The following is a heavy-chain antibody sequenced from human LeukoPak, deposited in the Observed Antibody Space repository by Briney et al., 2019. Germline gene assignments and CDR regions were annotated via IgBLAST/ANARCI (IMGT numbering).Heavy chain of an antibody. D-gene: IGHD3-10*01. V-gene: IGHV1-2*04. CDR1: GYTFTGYH. J-gene: IGHJ3*02. Sequence: ASVTVSCKASGYTFTGYHMHWVRQAPGQGLEWMGWIHPNSGGTNYAQKFQGWVTMTRDTSIRTAYMELSRLRSDDTAVYYCARGGDTYYYGSGSRGAFDIWGQGTMVTVSS. CDR2: IHPNSGGT. CDR3: ARGGDTYYYGSGSRGAFDI.